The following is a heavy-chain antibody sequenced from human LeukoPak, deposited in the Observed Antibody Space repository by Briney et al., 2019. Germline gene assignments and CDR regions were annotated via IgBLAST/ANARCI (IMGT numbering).Heavy chain of an antibody. CDR3: AKVRGTYSSGYFFDY. V-gene: IGHV3-9*01. CDR2: ISWNSGYI. J-gene: IGHJ4*02. Sequence: GGSLRLSCAASGFAFDNYAMHWVRQAPGKGLEWLSIISWNSGYIGYAGSVKGRFTISRDNAKKSLDLQMNSLRAEDTAFYYCAKVRGTYSSGYFFDYWGQGTLVTVSS. CDR1: GFAFDNYA. D-gene: IGHD6-19*01.